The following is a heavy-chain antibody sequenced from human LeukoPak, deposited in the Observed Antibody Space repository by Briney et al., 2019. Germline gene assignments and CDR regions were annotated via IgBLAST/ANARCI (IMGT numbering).Heavy chain of an antibody. CDR3: ARDGNALPSDY. CDR2: ISGYNGNA. CDR1: GYTFTNYG. J-gene: IGHJ4*02. Sequence: ASVKVSCKAYGYTFTNYGISWVRQAPGQGLEWVGWISGYNGNANYAQKLQGRVTMTTDTSTSTASMEPRSLRSDDTAVYYCARDGNALPSDYWGQGTLVTVSS. V-gene: IGHV1-18*01. D-gene: IGHD1-14*01.